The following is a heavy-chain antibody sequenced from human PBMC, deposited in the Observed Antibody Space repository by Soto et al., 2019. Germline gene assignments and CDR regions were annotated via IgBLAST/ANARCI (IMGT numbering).Heavy chain of an antibody. CDR2: ISKSSFTI. CDR1: GFTFSDYS. D-gene: IGHD3-3*01. V-gene: IGHV3-48*01. J-gene: IGHJ4*02. CDR3: ARDYNDFCSGHFDY. Sequence: PGGSLRLSCAVSGFTFSDYSMNWVRQAPGRGLEWISYISKSSFTIRYADSVEGRFAISRDSAKNSLYLQMNSLRADDTAVYYCARDYNDFCSGHFDYWGQGALVTVSS.